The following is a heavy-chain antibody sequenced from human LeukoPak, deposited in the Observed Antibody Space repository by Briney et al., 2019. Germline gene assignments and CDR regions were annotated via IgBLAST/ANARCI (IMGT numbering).Heavy chain of an antibody. CDR1: GGSISSSSYY. J-gene: IGHJ6*02. CDR3: ARIAAETYYYYYGMDV. V-gene: IGHV4-39*01. Sequence: SETLSLTCTVSGGSISSSSYYWGWIRQPPGKGLEWIGSIYYSGSTYYNPSLKSRVTISVGTSKNQFSLKLSSVTAADTAVYYCARIAAETYYYYYGMDVWGQGTTVTVSS. CDR2: IYYSGST. D-gene: IGHD6-13*01.